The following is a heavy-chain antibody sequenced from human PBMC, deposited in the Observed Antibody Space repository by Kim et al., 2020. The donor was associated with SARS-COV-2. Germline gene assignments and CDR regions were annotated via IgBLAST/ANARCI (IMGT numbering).Heavy chain of an antibody. Sequence: SETLSLTCTVSGGSISSGGYYWSWIRQHPGKGLEWIGYIYYSGSTYYNPSLKSRVTISVDTSKNQFSLKLSSVTAADTAVYYCARDRATVAGPGDYGMDVWGQGTTVTVSS. CDR1: GGSISSGGYY. CDR2: IYYSGST. D-gene: IGHD6-19*01. V-gene: IGHV4-31*03. J-gene: IGHJ6*02. CDR3: ARDRATVAGPGDYGMDV.